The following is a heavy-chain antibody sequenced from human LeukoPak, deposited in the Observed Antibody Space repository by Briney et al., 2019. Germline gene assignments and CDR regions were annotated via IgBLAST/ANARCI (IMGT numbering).Heavy chain of an antibody. CDR1: GFTFSNAW. J-gene: IGHJ4*02. CDR2: IKSKIDGETT. V-gene: IGHV3-15*01. D-gene: IGHD3-16*01. Sequence: GGSLRLSCAASGFTFSNAWMSWVRQAPGKGLEWVGRIKSKIDGETTDYAAPVKGRLTISRDDSKDMLYLQMNSLKSEDTAVYYCTSFGGLPHFDYWGQGTLVTVSS. CDR3: TSFGGLPHFDY.